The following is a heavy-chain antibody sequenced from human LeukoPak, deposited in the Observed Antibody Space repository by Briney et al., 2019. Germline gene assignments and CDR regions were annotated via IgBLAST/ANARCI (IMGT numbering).Heavy chain of an antibody. D-gene: IGHD3-3*02. CDR3: ARVGPLAGGLNIDY. CDR1: GFTFSSYS. J-gene: IGHJ4*02. CDR2: ISSSTSTI. Sequence: PGGSLRLSCAASGFTFSSYSMNWVRQAPGKGLEWVSYISSSTSTIYYADSVKGRFTISRDNAKNSLYLQMNNLRAEDTAVYYCARVGPLAGGLNIDYWGQGTLVTVSS. V-gene: IGHV3-48*01.